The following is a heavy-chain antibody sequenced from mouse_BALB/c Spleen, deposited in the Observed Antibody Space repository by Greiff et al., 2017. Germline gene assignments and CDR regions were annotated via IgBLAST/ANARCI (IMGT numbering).Heavy chain of an antibody. Sequence: EVMLVESGGGLVKPGGSLKLSCAASGFTFSSYAMSWVRQTPEKRLEWVASISSGGSTYYPASVKGRFTISGDNARNILYLQMSSLRSEDTAMYYCARGGLPYAMDYWGQGTSVTVSS. CDR1: GFTFSSYA. CDR3: ARGGLPYAMDY. V-gene: IGHV5-6-5*01. J-gene: IGHJ4*01. CDR2: ISSGGST. D-gene: IGHD2-4*01.